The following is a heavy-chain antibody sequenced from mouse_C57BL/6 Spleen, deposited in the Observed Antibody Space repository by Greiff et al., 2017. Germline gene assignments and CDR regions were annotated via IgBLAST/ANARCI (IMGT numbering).Heavy chain of an antibody. CDR1: GYSFTGYY. CDR2: LNPSTGGT. Sequence: EVQLQQSGPELVKPGASVKISCKASGYSFTGYYMNWVKQSPEKSLEWIGALNPSTGGTTYNQKFKAKATLTVDKSSSTAYMQLTSLASAVSAFYYCARGFYDYDGDYWGQGTTLTVSS. J-gene: IGHJ2*01. CDR3: ARGFYDYDGDY. D-gene: IGHD2-4*01. V-gene: IGHV1-42*01.